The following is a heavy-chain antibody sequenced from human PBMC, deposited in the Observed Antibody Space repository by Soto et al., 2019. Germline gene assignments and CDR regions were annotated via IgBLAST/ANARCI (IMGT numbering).Heavy chain of an antibody. J-gene: IGHJ4*02. CDR2: IYFNGNT. V-gene: IGHV4-39*01. CDR3: ARQGSY. CDR1: CVSISDTSYD. Sequence: QLQLQESGPGLVKPSETLSLTCNVSCVSISDTSYDWGWIRQPPGKGIEWIGTIYFNGNTFYNPSLQSRLTISVDTSKNLFSLSLTSVTAADTAVYYCARQGSYWRQGTLVSGSS.